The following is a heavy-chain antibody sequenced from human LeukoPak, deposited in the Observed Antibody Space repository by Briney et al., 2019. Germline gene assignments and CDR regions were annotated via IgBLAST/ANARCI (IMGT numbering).Heavy chain of an antibody. D-gene: IGHD4/OR15-4a*01. CDR3: ARRAGAYSHPYDY. CDR1: GFTVSSDS. J-gene: IGHJ4*02. CDR2: IYSGGST. Sequence: GGSLRLSCTVSGFTVSSDSMSWVRQAPGKGLEWVSFIYSGGSTHYSDAVKGRFTISRDNSKNTLYLQMNSLRAEDTAVYYCARRAGAYSHPYDYWGQGTLVTVSS. V-gene: IGHV3-53*01.